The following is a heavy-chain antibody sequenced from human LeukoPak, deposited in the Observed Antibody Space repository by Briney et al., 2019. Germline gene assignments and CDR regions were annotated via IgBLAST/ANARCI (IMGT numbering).Heavy chain of an antibody. CDR1: GVSINSYY. CDR3: AGVISATGYFDY. CDR2: IYPSGTT. V-gene: IGHV4-59*01. Sequence: SSETLSLTCTVSGVSINSYYWTWIRQPPGKGLEWIGYIYPSGTTNCNPSLKSRVTISIDTSKNQFSQKLSTVTAADTAVYYCAGVISATGYFDYWGQGTLVTVSS. J-gene: IGHJ4*02. D-gene: IGHD2-15*01.